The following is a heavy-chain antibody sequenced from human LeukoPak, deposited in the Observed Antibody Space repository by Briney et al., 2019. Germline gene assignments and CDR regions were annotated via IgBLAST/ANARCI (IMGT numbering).Heavy chain of an antibody. CDR3: ARGRGRATIFGLDY. Sequence: SVKVSCKASGGTFSSYAISWVRQAPGQGLEWMGGIIPIFGTANYAQKFQGRVTITADESTSTAYMELSSLRSEDTAVYYCARGRGRATIFGLDYWGQGTLVTVSS. CDR2: IIPIFGTA. CDR1: GGTFSSYA. J-gene: IGHJ4*02. V-gene: IGHV1-69*13. D-gene: IGHD5-24*01.